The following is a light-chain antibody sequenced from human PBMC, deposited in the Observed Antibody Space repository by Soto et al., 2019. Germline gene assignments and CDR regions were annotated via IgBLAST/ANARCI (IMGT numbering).Light chain of an antibody. J-gene: IGKJ4*01. CDR3: QQLRMYPST. CDR2: AAS. Sequence: DIQMTQSPSSLSASVEDRVIITCRASQSISNHLNWYQQKPGKAPKLLIFAASSLQSGVPSRFSGSRSGTDFALTITSLQAEDFATYYCQQLRMYPSTFGGGTKVDIK. V-gene: IGKV1-39*01. CDR1: QSISNH.